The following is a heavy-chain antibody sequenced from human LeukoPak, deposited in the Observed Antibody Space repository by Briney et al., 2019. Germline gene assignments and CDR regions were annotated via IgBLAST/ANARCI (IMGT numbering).Heavy chain of an antibody. Sequence: GGSLRLSCAASGFTFSTYNMNWVRQAPGMGLEWLAYITSNINTIYYADSVKGRFTISRDNAKNSLYLQMNSLRAEDTAVYYCARVPYSSPYYFDYWGQGTLVTVSS. J-gene: IGHJ4*02. CDR1: GFTFSTYN. CDR3: ARVPYSSPYYFDY. V-gene: IGHV3-48*04. D-gene: IGHD4-11*01. CDR2: ITSNINTI.